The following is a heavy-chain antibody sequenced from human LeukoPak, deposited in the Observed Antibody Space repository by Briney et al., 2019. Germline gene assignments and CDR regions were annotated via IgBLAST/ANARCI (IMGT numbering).Heavy chain of an antibody. J-gene: IGHJ4*02. D-gene: IGHD3-10*01. V-gene: IGHV4-39*01. Sequence: PSETLSLTCTVSGGSISSSSYYWGWIRQPPGKGLEWIGSIYYSRSTYYNPSLKSRVTISVDTSKNQFSLKLSSVTAADTAVYYCARQSRALSSWGQGTLVTVSS. CDR1: GGSISSSSYY. CDR3: ARQSRALSS. CDR2: IYYSRST.